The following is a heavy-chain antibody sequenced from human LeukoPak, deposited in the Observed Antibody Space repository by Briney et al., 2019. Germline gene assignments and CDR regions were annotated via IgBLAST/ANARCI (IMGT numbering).Heavy chain of an antibody. CDR3: AKDQLSGWSFYLYYFDY. J-gene: IGHJ4*02. D-gene: IGHD6-19*01. CDR2: ISGSGGST. Sequence: PGGSLRLSCAASGFTFSSYGMSWVRQAPGKGLEWVSAISGSGGSTYYADSVKGRFTISRDNSKNTLYLQMNSLRAEDTAVYYCAKDQLSGWSFYLYYFDYWGQGTLVTVSS. CDR1: GFTFSSYG. V-gene: IGHV3-23*01.